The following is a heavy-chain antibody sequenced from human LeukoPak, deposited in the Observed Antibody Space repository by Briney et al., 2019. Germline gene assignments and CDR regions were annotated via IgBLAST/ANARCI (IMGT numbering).Heavy chain of an antibody. J-gene: IGHJ4*02. CDR1: GGSISSYY. D-gene: IGHD3-10*01. CDR3: AINYYGSGSYPDY. CDR2: IYYSGSI. V-gene: IGHV4-59*01. Sequence: SETLSLTCTVSGGSISSYYWSWIRQPPGKGLEWIGYIYYSGSINYNPSLKSRVTISVDTSKNQFSLKLSSVTAADTAVYYCAINYYGSGSYPDYWGQGTLVTVSS.